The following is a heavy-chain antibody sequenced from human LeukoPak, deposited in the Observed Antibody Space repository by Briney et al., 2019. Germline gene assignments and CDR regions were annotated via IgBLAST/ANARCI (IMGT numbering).Heavy chain of an antibody. Sequence: GGSLRLSCAASGFTFNIYAMSWVREPPGRGLEWVSAISGSGGSTYYADSVKGRFTISRDNYKNPLYLQMISLRAEDTAVYYSAKDEGTSMAGWFDPWGQGTLVTVSS. CDR2: ISGSGGST. V-gene: IGHV3-23*01. D-gene: IGHD2-2*01. J-gene: IGHJ5*02. CDR3: AKDEGTSMAGWFDP. CDR1: GFTFNIYA.